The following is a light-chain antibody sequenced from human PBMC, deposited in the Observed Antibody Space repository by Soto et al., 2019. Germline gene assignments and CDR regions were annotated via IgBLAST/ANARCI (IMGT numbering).Light chain of an antibody. CDR1: QSVSTN. Sequence: EIVMTQSPATLSLSPGERATLFCRASQSVSTNLAWYQQKPGQAPRLLIYAASTRATGIPARFSGSGSGTDFSLTISSLQYEDFAVYYCQQYKQWPQLTFGGGTKVEIK. CDR2: AAS. V-gene: IGKV3-15*01. J-gene: IGKJ4*01. CDR3: QQYKQWPQLT.